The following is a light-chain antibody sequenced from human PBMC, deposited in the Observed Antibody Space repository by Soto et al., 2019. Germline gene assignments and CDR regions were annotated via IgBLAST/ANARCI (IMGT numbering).Light chain of an antibody. V-gene: IGLV2-14*01. CDR3: ASFRSGTILV. Sequence: QSVLTQPASVSGSPGQSITISCTGTSSNVGDSNFISWYQHSPGKAPRLLIYQVNNRPSGVSGRFSGSKAGNTASLTISGLLDDDEADYFCASFRSGTILVFGSGTKVTVL. CDR1: SSNVGDSNF. J-gene: IGLJ1*01. CDR2: QVN.